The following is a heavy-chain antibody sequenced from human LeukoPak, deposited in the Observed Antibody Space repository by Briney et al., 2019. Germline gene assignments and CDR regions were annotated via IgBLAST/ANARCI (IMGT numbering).Heavy chain of an antibody. V-gene: IGHV4-31*03. CDR3: ARVLGANVVAAGVWFDP. Sequence: SETLSLTCTVSGGSISSGGYYWSWIRQHPGKGLEWIGYIYYSGSTYYNPSLKSRVTISVDTSKNQFSLKLSSVTAADTAVYYCARVLGANVVAAGVWFDPWGRGTLVTVSS. J-gene: IGHJ5*02. CDR1: GGSISSGGYY. D-gene: IGHD2-15*01. CDR2: IYYSGST.